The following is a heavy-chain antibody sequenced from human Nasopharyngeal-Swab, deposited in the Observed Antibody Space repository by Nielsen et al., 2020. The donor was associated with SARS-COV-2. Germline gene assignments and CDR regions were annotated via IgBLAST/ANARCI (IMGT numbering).Heavy chain of an antibody. V-gene: IGHV3-23*01. D-gene: IGHD5-18*01. Sequence: GGPLKLSCAALGFIFSDYAMNWVRKAQRTGREWVSGMTGSGESTYYADSVKGRFAISRDNSKNTLYLQTNNLRAEDTAVYFCVKGDTATSDYYYGMDVWGQGTTVTVSS. CDR1: GFIFSDYA. CDR3: VKGDTATSDYYYGMDV. CDR2: MTGSGEST. J-gene: IGHJ6*02.